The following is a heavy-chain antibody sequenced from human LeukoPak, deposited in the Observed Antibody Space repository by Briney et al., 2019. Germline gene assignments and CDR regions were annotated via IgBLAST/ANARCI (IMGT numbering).Heavy chain of an antibody. CDR3: ARDLEILTVSWFDP. Sequence: ASVKVSCKASGYTFTGYYMHWVRQAPGQGLEWMGRINPNSGGTNYAQKFQGRVTTTRDTSISTAYMELSRLRSDDTAVYYCARDLEILTVSWFDPWGQGTLVTVSS. CDR2: INPNSGGT. J-gene: IGHJ5*02. V-gene: IGHV1-2*06. D-gene: IGHD3-9*01. CDR1: GYTFTGYY.